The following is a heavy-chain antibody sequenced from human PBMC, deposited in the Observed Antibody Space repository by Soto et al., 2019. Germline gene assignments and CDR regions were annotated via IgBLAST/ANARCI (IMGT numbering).Heavy chain of an antibody. J-gene: IGHJ4*02. CDR2: ITDSGGST. CDR1: GFTFSRDG. Sequence: GGSLRLSCAASGFTFSRDGMSWVRQAPGKGLEWVSLITDSGGSTYYADSVRGRFTIPRDNTKNTLFLQMNSLRAEDTAVYYCAKDRATTTAFDYCGQGALVTVSS. V-gene: IGHV3-23*01. CDR3: AKDRATTTAFDY. D-gene: IGHD4-17*01.